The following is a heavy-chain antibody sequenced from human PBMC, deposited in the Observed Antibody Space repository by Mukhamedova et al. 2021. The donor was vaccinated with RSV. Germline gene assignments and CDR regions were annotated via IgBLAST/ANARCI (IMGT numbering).Heavy chain of an antibody. Sequence: ISGSGDTTYYADSVKGRFTISRDNSKNTLCLQINSLRAEDTAVYYCAKGSQGLGATFAVDYWGQGTLVTVSS. V-gene: IGHV3-23*01. D-gene: IGHD1-26*01. CDR2: ISGSGDTT. J-gene: IGHJ4*02. CDR3: AKGSQGLGATFAVDY.